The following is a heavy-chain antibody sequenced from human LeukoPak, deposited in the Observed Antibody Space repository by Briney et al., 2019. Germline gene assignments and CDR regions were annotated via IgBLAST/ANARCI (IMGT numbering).Heavy chain of an antibody. CDR3: ARTPRDYYYDSSDYSYTSPYFDY. J-gene: IGHJ4*02. D-gene: IGHD3-22*01. Sequence: GASVKVSCKASGGTFSSYAISWVRQAPGQGLEWMGRIIPILGIANYAQKFQGRVTITADKSTSTAYMELSSLRSEDTAVYYCARTPRDYYYDSSDYSYTSPYFDYWGQGTLVTVSS. CDR2: IIPILGIA. V-gene: IGHV1-69*04. CDR1: GGTFSSYA.